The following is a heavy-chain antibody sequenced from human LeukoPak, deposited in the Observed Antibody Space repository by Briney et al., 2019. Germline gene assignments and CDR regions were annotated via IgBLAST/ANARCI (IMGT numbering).Heavy chain of an antibody. V-gene: IGHV3-48*03. CDR3: AKDVMHYGSGRPYYMDV. CDR1: GFTFSSYE. J-gene: IGHJ6*03. D-gene: IGHD3-10*01. Sequence: AGGSLRLSCAASGFTFSSYEMNWVRQAPGKGLEWVSYISSSGSTIYYADSVKGRFTISRDNSKNMLYLQMNSLRVEDTAVYYCAKDVMHYGSGRPYYMDVWGKGTTVTISS. CDR2: ISSSGSTI.